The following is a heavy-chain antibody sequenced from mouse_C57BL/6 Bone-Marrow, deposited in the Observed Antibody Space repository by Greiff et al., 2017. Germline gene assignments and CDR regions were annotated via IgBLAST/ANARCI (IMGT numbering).Heavy chain of an antibody. CDR2: IDPETGGT. V-gene: IGHV1-15*01. CDR1: GYTFTDYE. CDR3: TRVGYDYDGGY. D-gene: IGHD2-4*01. J-gene: IGHJ4*01. Sequence: QVQLKQSGAELVRPGASVTLSCKASGYTFTDYEMHWVKQTPVHGLEWIGAIDPETGGTAYNQKFKGKAILTADKSSSTAYMELRSLTSEDSAVYYCTRVGYDYDGGYWGQGTSVTVSS.